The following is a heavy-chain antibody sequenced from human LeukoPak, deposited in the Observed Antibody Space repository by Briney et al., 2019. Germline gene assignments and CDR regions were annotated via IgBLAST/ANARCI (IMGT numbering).Heavy chain of an antibody. CDR3: ARAITTSGFRTDY. J-gene: IGHJ4*02. CDR1: GYTVTGYD. V-gene: IGHV1-18*01. D-gene: IGHD2/OR15-2a*01. Sequence: GASVKVSCKASGYTVTGYDISWVRQAPGQGLEWMGWISADNTNTNYAQKLQGRVTMTTDTSTRTAYMELRSLRSDDTALYYCARAITTSGFRTDYWGQGTLVTVSS. CDR2: ISADNTNT.